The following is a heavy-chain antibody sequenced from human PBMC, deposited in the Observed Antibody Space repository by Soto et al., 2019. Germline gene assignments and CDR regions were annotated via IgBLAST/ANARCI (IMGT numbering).Heavy chain of an antibody. J-gene: IGHJ6*02. CDR1: GYSFTSYW. D-gene: IGHD3-3*01. Sequence: EVQLVQSGAEVKKPGESLKISCKGSGYSFTSYWIGWVRQMPGKGLEWMGIIYPGDSDTRYSPAFQGQVTISADKSISTAYLQGSSLKASDTAMYYCARHLGYITIFGVVIGDYGMDVWGQGTTVTVSS. CDR2: IYPGDSDT. V-gene: IGHV5-51*01. CDR3: ARHLGYITIFGVVIGDYGMDV.